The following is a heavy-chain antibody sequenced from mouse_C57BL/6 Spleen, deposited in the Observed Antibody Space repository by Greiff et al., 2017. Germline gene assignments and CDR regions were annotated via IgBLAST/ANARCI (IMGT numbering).Heavy chain of an antibody. Sequence: EVQLQQSGPELVKPGASVKISCKASGYTFTDYYMNWVKQSHGKSLEWIGDINPNNGGTSYTQKFKGKATLTVDKSSSTAYMERRSLTSEDSAVYYCASLTLSFPYDDGSSQYYCDYWCQGTTLTVSS. D-gene: IGHD1-1*01. CDR3: ASLTLSFPYDDGSSQYYCDY. V-gene: IGHV1-26*01. CDR1: GYTFTDYY. CDR2: INPNNGGT. J-gene: IGHJ2*01.